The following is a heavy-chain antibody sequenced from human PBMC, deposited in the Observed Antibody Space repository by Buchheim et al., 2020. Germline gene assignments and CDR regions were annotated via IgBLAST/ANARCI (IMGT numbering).Heavy chain of an antibody. D-gene: IGHD1-14*01. CDR2: IYHTGNT. Sequence: QVQLQESGPGLVKPSQTLSLTCTVSGDSISSGDYYWSWIRQPPGKGLEWIGYIYHTGNTYYNPSLKSRIAMSIDKSRNQFSLNLSSVTAADTAVYYCARRNTQGLYFDYWGQGTL. V-gene: IGHV4-30-4*01. J-gene: IGHJ4*02. CDR1: GDSISSGDYY. CDR3: ARRNTQGLYFDY.